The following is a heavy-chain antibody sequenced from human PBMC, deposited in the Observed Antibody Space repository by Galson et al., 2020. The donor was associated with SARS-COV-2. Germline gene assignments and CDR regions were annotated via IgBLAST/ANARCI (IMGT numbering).Heavy chain of an antibody. CDR2: ISAYNGNT. D-gene: IGHD3-22*01. J-gene: IGHJ3*02. CDR3: ARGVDYYDSSGYYKDDAFDI. V-gene: IGHV1-18*01. CDR1: GYTFTSYG. Sequence: ASVKVSCKASGYTFTSYGISWVRQAPGQGLEWMGWISAYNGNTNYAQKLQGRVTMTTDTSTSTAYMELRSLRSDDTAVYYCARGVDYYDSSGYYKDDAFDIWGQGTMVTVSS.